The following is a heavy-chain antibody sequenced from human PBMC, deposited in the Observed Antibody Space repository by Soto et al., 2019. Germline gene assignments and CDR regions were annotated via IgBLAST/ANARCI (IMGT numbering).Heavy chain of an antibody. CDR2: IWYDGSND. D-gene: IGHD2-2*01. Sequence: VQLVESGGGVVQPGRSLRLYCAASGFTFSSYGMHWVRQAPGKGLEWVAVIWYDGSNDDYVDSVKGRFTISRDNSNNMLYLEMNRLRAEDTAIYYCTRGYCSSYSCYGAAMDVWGQGTTITVAS. CDR3: TRGYCSSYSCYGAAMDV. CDR1: GFTFSSYG. J-gene: IGHJ6*02. V-gene: IGHV3-33*01.